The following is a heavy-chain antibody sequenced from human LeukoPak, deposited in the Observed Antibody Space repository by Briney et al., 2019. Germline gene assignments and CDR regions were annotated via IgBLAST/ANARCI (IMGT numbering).Heavy chain of an antibody. CDR2: IYSGGST. V-gene: IGHV3-53*01. Sequence: GGSLRLSCAASGFTVSSNYMSWVRQAPGEGLEWVSVIYSGGSTYYADSAKGRFTISRDNSKNTLYLQMNSLRAEDTAVYYCARVHNLAVADVDYFDYWGQGTLVTVSS. J-gene: IGHJ4*02. D-gene: IGHD6-19*01. CDR3: ARVHNLAVADVDYFDY. CDR1: GFTVSSNY.